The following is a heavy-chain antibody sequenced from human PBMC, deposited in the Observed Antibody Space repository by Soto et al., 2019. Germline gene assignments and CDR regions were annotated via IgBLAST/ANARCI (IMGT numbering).Heavy chain of an antibody. CDR3: ARVAPPGDY. Sequence: SVKVSCKASGGTFSSYTISWVRQAPGQGLEWMGRIIPILGIANYAQKFKGRVTITADNSTSTAYMELRSLRSDDTAVYYCARVAPPGDYWGQGTLVTVSS. CDR1: GGTFSSYT. CDR2: IIPILGIA. V-gene: IGHV1-69*02. J-gene: IGHJ4*02. D-gene: IGHD5-12*01.